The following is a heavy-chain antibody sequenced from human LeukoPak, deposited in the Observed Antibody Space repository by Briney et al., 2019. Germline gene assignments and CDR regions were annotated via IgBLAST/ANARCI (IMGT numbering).Heavy chain of an antibody. J-gene: IGHJ4*02. V-gene: IGHV4-59*08. CDR2: VYNRGST. CDR1: GGSISGYY. CDR3: TRSRTKKNAYNDLDN. D-gene: IGHD5-24*01. Sequence: SETLSLTCSVSGGSISGYYWSWIRQPPGKGLEWIGCVYNRGSTYYNSSLKSRVTISLDTSRKQFYLRLSSVTAADTAVYYCTRSRTKKNAYNDLDNWGQGPLVT.